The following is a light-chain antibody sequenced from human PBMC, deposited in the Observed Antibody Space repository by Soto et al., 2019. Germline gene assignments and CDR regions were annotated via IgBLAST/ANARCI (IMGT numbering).Light chain of an antibody. CDR2: DAS. J-gene: IGKJ1*01. V-gene: IGKV1-5*01. CDR1: QSIGDW. CDR3: QQHNSSPWT. Sequence: DDHMTQSLSTLSGSEGDGVTITCRASQSIGDWLAWYQQKPGKAPKLLIFDASSLESGVPSRFSGSGSGAEFTLTISSLQPDDFATYYCQQHNSSPWTFGQGTKVDI.